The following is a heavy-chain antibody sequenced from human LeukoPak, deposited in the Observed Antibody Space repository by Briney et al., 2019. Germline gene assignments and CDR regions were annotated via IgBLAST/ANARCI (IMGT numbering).Heavy chain of an antibody. CDR2: IYNSGST. CDR1: GGSISSYY. CDR3: ARHSAVADPFDY. V-gene: IGHV4-59*08. D-gene: IGHD6-19*01. Sequence: SETLSLTCTVSGGSISSYYWNWIRQPPGKGLEWIGNIYNSGSTNYNPSLKSRVTISVDTSMNQIALKLSSVTAADTAVYYCARHSAVADPFDYWGQGTLVTVCS. J-gene: IGHJ4*02.